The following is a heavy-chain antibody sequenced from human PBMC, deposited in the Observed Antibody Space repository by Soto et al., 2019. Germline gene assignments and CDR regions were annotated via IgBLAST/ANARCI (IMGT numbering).Heavy chain of an antibody. CDR2: INPGRGAA. CDR3: ARGGEVGVAGSAAFDM. D-gene: IGHD3-3*01. V-gene: IGHV1-46*01. Sequence: QVQLVHSGAEVKKPGASVKISCTASGYTVTTHYMHWVRQAPGRGLEGMGAINPGRGAAKYTQTFQARVTMTRDTSTNTVDMEMSALRSEDTAVFYCARGGEVGVAGSAAFDMWGQGTMVTVSS. CDR1: GYTVTTHY. J-gene: IGHJ3*02.